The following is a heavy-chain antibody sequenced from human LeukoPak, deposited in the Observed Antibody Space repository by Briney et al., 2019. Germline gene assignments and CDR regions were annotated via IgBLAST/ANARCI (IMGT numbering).Heavy chain of an antibody. CDR1: GFSFDDYA. CDR2: ISWNGGII. D-gene: IGHD3-22*01. J-gene: IGHJ6*03. CDR3: VKGETYYEPYYYYMDV. V-gene: IGHV3-9*01. Sequence: PGGSLRLSCAASGFSFDDYAMHWVRQAPGKGLEWVSGISWNGGIIGYADSVKGRFTISRDNAKNSLYLQMHSLRAEDTALYYCVKGETYYEPYYYYMDVWGKGTTVTISS.